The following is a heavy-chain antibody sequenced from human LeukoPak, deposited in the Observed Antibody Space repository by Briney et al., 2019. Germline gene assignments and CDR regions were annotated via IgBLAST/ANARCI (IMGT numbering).Heavy chain of an antibody. V-gene: IGHV1-69*01. J-gene: IGHJ4*02. CDR3: ARDPTPWYYDSSGYFDY. CDR1: GGTFSSYA. Sequence: VASVNVSCKASGGTFSSYAISGVRQAPGQGLEWMGGIIPIFGTANYAQKFQGRVTITADESTSTAYMELSSLRSEDTAVYYCARDPTPWYYDSSGYFDYWGQGTLVTVSS. D-gene: IGHD3-22*01. CDR2: IIPIFGTA.